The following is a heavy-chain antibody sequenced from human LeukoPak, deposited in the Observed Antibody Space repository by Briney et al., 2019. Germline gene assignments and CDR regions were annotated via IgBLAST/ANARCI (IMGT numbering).Heavy chain of an antibody. D-gene: IGHD2-15*01. CDR1: GGTFSSYA. Sequence: SVKVSCKASGGTFSSYAISWVRQAPGQGLEWMGRIIPILGIANYAQKLQGRVTMTTDTSTSTAYMELRSLRSDDAAVYYCARSLARYCSGGSCYPGDYWGQGTLVTVST. CDR3: ARSLARYCSGGSCYPGDY. J-gene: IGHJ4*02. CDR2: IIPILGIA. V-gene: IGHV1-69*04.